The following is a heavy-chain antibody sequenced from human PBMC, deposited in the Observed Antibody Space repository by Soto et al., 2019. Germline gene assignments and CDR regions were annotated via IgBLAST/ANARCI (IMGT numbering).Heavy chain of an antibody. D-gene: IGHD4-4*01. CDR3: ARGRYDYRNYYPDY. J-gene: IGHJ4*02. CDR2: IWYDGGNI. Sequence: QVQLAESGGGVVQPGRPLRLSCAASGFTFSNFGMHWVRQAPGKGLEWVAVIWYDGGNIHYADSVKGRFTISRDNSKNTLYLQMNSLGAEDTAVYYCARGRYDYRNYYPDYWGQGTLVTVSS. CDR1: GFTFSNFG. V-gene: IGHV3-33*01.